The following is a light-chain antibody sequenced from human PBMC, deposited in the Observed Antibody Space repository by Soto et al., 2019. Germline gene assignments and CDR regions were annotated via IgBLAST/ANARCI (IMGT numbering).Light chain of an antibody. CDR1: QSVSSSY. CDR2: GAS. Sequence: EIGLTQSPGTLSLSPGERATLSCRASQSVSSSYLAWYQQKPGQAPRLLIYGASSRATGIPDRFSGSGSGTDFTLTISRLEPEDFAVYYCQQYGSSPRVTFGQGTRLEIK. CDR3: QQYGSSPRVT. J-gene: IGKJ5*01. V-gene: IGKV3-20*01.